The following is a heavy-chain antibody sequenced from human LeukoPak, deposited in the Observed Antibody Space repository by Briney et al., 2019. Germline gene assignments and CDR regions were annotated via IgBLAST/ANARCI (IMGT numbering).Heavy chain of an antibody. J-gene: IGHJ4*02. Sequence: SETLSLTCTVSGGSISSSYYYWGWIRQPPGKGLEWIGSNYYNGNTYYNPSLKSRVTMSLHTSKNQVSLNLTSVTAADTAIYYCARDLRHCSGGSCYCFDYWGQGTLVTVSS. V-gene: IGHV4-39*07. CDR3: ARDLRHCSGGSCYCFDY. CDR1: GGSISSSYYY. CDR2: NYYNGNT. D-gene: IGHD2-15*01.